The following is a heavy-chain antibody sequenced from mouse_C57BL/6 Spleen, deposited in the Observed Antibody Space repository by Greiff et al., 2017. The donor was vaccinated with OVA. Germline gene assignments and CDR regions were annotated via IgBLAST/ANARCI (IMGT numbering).Heavy chain of an antibody. V-gene: IGHV5-9*01. CDR3: ARQTGRSSWFAY. CDR1: GFTFRSYT. J-gene: IGHJ3*01. D-gene: IGHD4-1*01. CDR2: ISGGGGNT. Sequence: EVMLVESGGGLVKPGGSLKLSCAASGFTFRSYTMSWVRQTPEKRLEWVATISGGGGNTYYPDSVKGRFTISRDNAKNTLYLQMSSLRSEDTALYYCARQTGRSSWFAYWGQGTLVTVSA.